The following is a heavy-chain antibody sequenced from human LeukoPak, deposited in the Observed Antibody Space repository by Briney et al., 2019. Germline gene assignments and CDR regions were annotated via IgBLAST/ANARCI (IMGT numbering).Heavy chain of an antibody. J-gene: IGHJ4*02. V-gene: IGHV3-74*01. D-gene: IGHD5-18*01. CDR1: GFTFSSSW. CDR3: ARDLAYSRLDY. CDR2: INSDGSST. Sequence: GGSLRLSCAASGFTFSSSWMHWVRQAPEKGLVWVSRINSDGSSTSYADSVKGRFTISRDNAKNTLFLQMNSLRAEDTAFYYCARDLAYSRLDYWGQGMLVTVSS.